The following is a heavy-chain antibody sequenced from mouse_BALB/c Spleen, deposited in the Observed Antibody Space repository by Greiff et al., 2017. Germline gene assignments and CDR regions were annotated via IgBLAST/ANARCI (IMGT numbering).Heavy chain of an antibody. Sequence: EVKLMESGGGLVQPGGSLRLSCATSGFTFTDYYMSWVRQPPGKALEWLGFIRNKANGYTTEYSASVKGRFTISRDNSQSILYLQMNTLRAEDSATYYCARGGGTSYFDYWGQGTTLTVSS. CDR2: IRNKANGYTT. CDR1: GFTFTDYY. J-gene: IGHJ2*01. D-gene: IGHD4-1*01. CDR3: ARGGGTSYFDY. V-gene: IGHV7-3*02.